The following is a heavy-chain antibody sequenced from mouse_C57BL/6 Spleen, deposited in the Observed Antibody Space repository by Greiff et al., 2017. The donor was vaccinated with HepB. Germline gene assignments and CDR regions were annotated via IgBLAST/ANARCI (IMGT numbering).Heavy chain of an antibody. J-gene: IGHJ2*01. V-gene: IGHV1-76*01. CDR3: ARGAYYYGSSPLYFDY. Sequence: QVQLKQSGAELVRPGASVKLSCKASGYTFTDYYINWVKQRPGQGLEWIARIYPGSGNTYYNEKFKGKATLTAEKSSSTAYMQLSSLTSEDSAVYFCARGAYYYGSSPLYFDYWGQGTTLTVSS. CDR1: GYTFTDYY. CDR2: IYPGSGNT. D-gene: IGHD1-1*01.